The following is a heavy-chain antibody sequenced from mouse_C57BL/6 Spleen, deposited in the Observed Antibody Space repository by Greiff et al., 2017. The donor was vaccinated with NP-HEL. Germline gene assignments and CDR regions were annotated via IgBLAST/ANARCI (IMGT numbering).Heavy chain of an antibody. V-gene: IGHV5-6*02. Sequence: EVMLVESGGDLVKPGGSLKLSCAASGFTFSSYGMSWVRQTPDKRLEWVATISSGGSYTYYPDSVKGRFTISRDNAKNTLYLQMSSLKSEDTAMYYCARRGYYGSSLYYFDYWGQGTTLTVSS. CDR3: ARRGYYGSSLYYFDY. D-gene: IGHD1-1*01. J-gene: IGHJ2*01. CDR1: GFTFSSYG. CDR2: ISSGGSYT.